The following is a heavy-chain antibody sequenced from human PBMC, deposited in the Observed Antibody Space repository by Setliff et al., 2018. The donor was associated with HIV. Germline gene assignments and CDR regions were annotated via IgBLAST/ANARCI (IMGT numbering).Heavy chain of an antibody. Sequence: ASVKVSCKASGYIFTSYYMHWLRQVPGQGLEWMGIVDPSGGSTHYAQKFEGRVTMTRDTSTSTFHMELTRLRSDDTAVYYCATKLYCTNGVCLDAFDIWGQGTMVTVSS. CDR2: VDPSGGST. CDR3: ATKLYCTNGVCLDAFDI. CDR1: GYIFTSYY. V-gene: IGHV1-46*01. D-gene: IGHD2-8*01. J-gene: IGHJ3*02.